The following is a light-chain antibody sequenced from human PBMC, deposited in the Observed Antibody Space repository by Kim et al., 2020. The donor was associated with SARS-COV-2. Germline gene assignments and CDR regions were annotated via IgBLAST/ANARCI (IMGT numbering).Light chain of an antibody. CDR3: QQSHSFPLT. CDR1: QDINNW. CDR2: AAS. V-gene: IGKV1-12*01. Sequence: DIQMTQSPSSVSASVGDKVTITCRASQDINNWLAWYQQKPGRAPKLLIYAASSLQPGVPSRFSGTGSGTDFSLTLSSLQPEDFATYFCQQSHSFPLTFGGGTKLEIK. J-gene: IGKJ4*01.